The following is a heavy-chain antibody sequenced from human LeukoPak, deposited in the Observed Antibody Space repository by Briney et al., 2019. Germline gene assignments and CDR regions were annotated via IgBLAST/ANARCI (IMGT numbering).Heavy chain of an antibody. CDR2: IYYTGNT. V-gene: IGHV4-34*01. J-gene: IGHJ5*02. D-gene: IGHD4-11*01. CDR1: GGSFSGYY. Sequence: SETLSLTCAVYGGSFSGYYWSWIRQPPGKGLEWIGEIYYTGNTNYNPSLKSRVTISVDKSNNQFSLNLSSVTAADTAVYYCAKSNAWDWFDPWGQGTLVTVSS. CDR3: AKSNAWDWFDP.